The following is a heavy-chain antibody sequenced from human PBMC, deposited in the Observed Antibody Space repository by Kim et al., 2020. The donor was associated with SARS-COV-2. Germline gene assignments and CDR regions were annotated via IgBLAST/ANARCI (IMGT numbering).Heavy chain of an antibody. J-gene: IGHJ4*02. D-gene: IGHD5-12*01. V-gene: IGHV3-53*01. Sequence: YAASVKGRFTIARNSFKNALYVQINSLRIWDTAVYYCASGSGHSGFEDFDSWGQGTLVTVSS. CDR3: ASGSGHSGFEDFDS.